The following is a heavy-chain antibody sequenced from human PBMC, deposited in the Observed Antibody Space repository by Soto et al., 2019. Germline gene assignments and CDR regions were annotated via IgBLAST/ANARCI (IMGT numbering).Heavy chain of an antibody. CDR2: MNPNSGNT. Sequence: ASVKVSCKASGYTFTSYDINWVRQATGQGLEWMGWMNPNSGNTGYAQKFQGRVTMTRNTSISTAYMELGSLRSEDTAVYYCARGIRPLYCSGGSCYSLTYYFDYWGQGTLVTVSS. CDR1: GYTFTSYD. J-gene: IGHJ4*02. CDR3: ARGIRPLYCSGGSCYSLTYYFDY. D-gene: IGHD2-15*01. V-gene: IGHV1-8*01.